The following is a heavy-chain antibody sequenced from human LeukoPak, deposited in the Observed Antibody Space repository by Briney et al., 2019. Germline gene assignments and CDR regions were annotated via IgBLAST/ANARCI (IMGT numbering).Heavy chain of an antibody. J-gene: IGHJ6*02. CDR1: GFTFSSYA. V-gene: IGHV3-23*01. Sequence: GGSLRLSCAASGFTFSSYAMSWVRQAPGKGLEWVSLISSSGGTTYYADSVKGRFTISRDNSKNTLYLQMNSLRAEDTAVYYCAKVKDYYYYYGMDVWGQGTLVTVSS. CDR2: ISSSGGTT. CDR3: AKVKDYYYYYGMDV.